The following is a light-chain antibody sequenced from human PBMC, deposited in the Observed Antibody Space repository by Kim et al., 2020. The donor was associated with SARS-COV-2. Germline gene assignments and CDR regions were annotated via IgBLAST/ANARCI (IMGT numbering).Light chain of an antibody. CDR2: AAT. CDR3: QQTFTSPLT. Sequence: DIQVTQSPSSLTASVGDTVTITCRASQHIAHFLSWYQHKPGNAPKLLISAATTLQAAVPPRFSGSGSGTDFALTISSLQPEDFATYYCQQTFTSPLTFGGGTKVDIK. J-gene: IGKJ4*01. V-gene: IGKV1-39*01. CDR1: QHIAHF.